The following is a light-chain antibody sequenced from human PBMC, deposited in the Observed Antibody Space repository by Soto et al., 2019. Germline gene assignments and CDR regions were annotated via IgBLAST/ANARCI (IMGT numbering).Light chain of an antibody. CDR1: QGIGVY. CDR2: AAS. CDR3: QKYNSAPLT. Sequence: DIQMTQSPSSLSASLGDRVTITCRASQGIGVYLACFQQKPGKVPKLLIYAASTLQSGVPSRFSGSGSGTDFTLTITSLQPEDVATYYCQKYNSAPLTFGGGTRVDIK. J-gene: IGKJ4*01. V-gene: IGKV1-27*01.